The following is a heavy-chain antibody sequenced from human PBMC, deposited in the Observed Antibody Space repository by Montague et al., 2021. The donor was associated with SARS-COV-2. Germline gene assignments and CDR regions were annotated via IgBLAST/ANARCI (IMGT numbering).Heavy chain of an antibody. V-gene: IGHV3-74*01. Sequence: SRRLSCAASGFPFRSYWMHWVRQAPGRGLVWVSRIRPDGASTHYAASVKGRFVISRDNAKNTLSLEMTNLRVDDTAIYYCVRPFWFVGSDYYFESWGQGTLVSVSS. CDR3: VRPFWFVGSDYYFES. D-gene: IGHD3-10*01. CDR2: IRPDGAST. J-gene: IGHJ4*02. CDR1: GFPFRSYW.